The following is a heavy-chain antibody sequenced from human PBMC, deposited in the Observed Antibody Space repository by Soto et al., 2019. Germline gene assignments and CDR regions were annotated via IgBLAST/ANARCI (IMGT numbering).Heavy chain of an antibody. J-gene: IGHJ4*02. V-gene: IGHV4-31*03. D-gene: IGHD1-26*01. CDR1: GDSINNGGHY. Sequence: QVQLQESGPGLVKPSQTLSLTCNVSGDSINNGGHYWSWIRQPPGKGLEWIGFIYYSGTTYYNPSLKSRVTIPVHTSKIQFSLKLNSVTAADTAVYYCARSAVGATKSGFDSGGQGTLVTVSS. CDR3: ARSAVGATKSGFDS. CDR2: IYYSGTT.